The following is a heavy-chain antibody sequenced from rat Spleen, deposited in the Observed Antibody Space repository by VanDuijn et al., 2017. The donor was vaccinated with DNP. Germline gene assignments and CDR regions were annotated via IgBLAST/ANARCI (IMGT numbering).Heavy chain of an antibody. Sequence: EVQLQESGPGLVKPSQSLSLTCSVTGYSITSGYGWNWIRKFPGNKLEWMGYINSAGSSNYNPPLKSQISITRDTSQNQFLLQLTSVTTEDTATYYCARWGSYTLDYWGQGVMVTVSS. D-gene: IGHD1-2*01. CDR3: ARWGSYTLDY. CDR1: GYSITSGYG. CDR2: INSAGSS. V-gene: IGHV3-3*01. J-gene: IGHJ2*01.